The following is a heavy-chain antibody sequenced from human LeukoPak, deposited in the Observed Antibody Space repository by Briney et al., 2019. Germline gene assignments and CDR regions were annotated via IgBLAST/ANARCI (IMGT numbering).Heavy chain of an antibody. CDR3: VTNFDPDVD. V-gene: IGHV3-48*01. D-gene: IGHD3-9*01. Sequence: GGSLRLSCAASGFTFSSHGIHWVRQAPGKGLEWVSYISGSSSTIYYADSVKGRFTISRENAKNSLYLQMNSLRAEDTAVYYCVTNFDPDVDWGQRTLVTVSS. CDR2: ISGSSSTI. J-gene: IGHJ4*02. CDR1: GFTFSSHG.